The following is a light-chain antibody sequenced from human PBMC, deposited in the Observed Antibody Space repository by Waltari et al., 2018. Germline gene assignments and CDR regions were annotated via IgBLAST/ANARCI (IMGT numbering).Light chain of an antibody. J-gene: IGLJ1*01. CDR1: SSDVGAYNY. V-gene: IGLV2-11*01. Sequence: QSALTQPPSVSGSPGQSVTISCTGTSSDVGAYNYVSWYQQHPGKAPKSMIYDVSKRPSGVPDRFSGSKSGNTASLTISGLQGEDEADYYCCSYAGSYTYVFGTGTKVTVL. CDR2: DVS. CDR3: CSYAGSYTYV.